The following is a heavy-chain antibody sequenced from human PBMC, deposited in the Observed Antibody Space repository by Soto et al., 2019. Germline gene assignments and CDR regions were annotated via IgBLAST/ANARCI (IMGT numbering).Heavy chain of an antibody. D-gene: IGHD2-8*01. J-gene: IGHJ6*02. CDR2: IYYSGST. CDR1: GGSISSYY. CDR3: ARIPDIVLMVYAAHVGYYGMDV. V-gene: IGHV4-4*07. Sequence: SETLSLTCTVSGGSISSYYWSWIRQPAGKGLEWIGRIYYSGSTNYNPSLKSRVTISVDTSKNQFSLKLSSVTAADTAVYYCARIPDIVLMVYAAHVGYYGMDVWGQGTTVTVSS.